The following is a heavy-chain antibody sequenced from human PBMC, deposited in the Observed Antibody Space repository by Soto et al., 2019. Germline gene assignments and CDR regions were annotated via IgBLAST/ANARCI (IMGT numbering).Heavy chain of an antibody. V-gene: IGHV4-34*01. J-gene: IGHJ4*02. Sequence: SEILSLTCAVYGGSFSGYYWSWIRQPPGKGLEWIGEINHSGSTNYNPSLKSRVTISVDTSKNQFSLKLSSVTAADTAVYYCARGRKYYYGSGSYYNVYYFDYWGQGTQVTVSS. CDR2: INHSGST. D-gene: IGHD3-10*01. CDR1: GGSFSGYY. CDR3: ARGRKYYYGSGSYYNVYYFDY.